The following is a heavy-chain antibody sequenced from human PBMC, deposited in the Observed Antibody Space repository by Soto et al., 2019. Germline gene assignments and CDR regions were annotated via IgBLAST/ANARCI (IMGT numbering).Heavy chain of an antibody. CDR1: GYTCTDYY. J-gene: IGHJ6*02. CDR2: INPNSGGT. V-gene: IGHV1-2*02. Sequence: ASVKVSCKASGYTCTDYYMHWVRQAPGQGLEWMGWINPNSGGTNYAQKFQGRVTMTRDTSISTAYMELNRLRSDDTAVYYCARDQSPSSGWPGMDVWGQGTTVTVSS. D-gene: IGHD6-19*01. CDR3: ARDQSPSSGWPGMDV.